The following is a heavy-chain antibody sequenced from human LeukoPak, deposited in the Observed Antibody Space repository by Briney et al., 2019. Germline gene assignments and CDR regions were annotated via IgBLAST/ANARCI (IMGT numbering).Heavy chain of an antibody. CDR2: IYTSGST. CDR1: GGSISSYY. CDR3: AISGLWLGSGYMDV. V-gene: IGHV4-4*07. Sequence: SETLSLTCTASGGSISSYYWSWIRQPAGKGLEWIGRIYTSGSTNYNPSLKSRVTMSVDTSKNQFSLKLSSVTAADTAVYYCAISGLWLGSGYMDVWGKGTTVTVSS. J-gene: IGHJ6*03. D-gene: IGHD2-21*01.